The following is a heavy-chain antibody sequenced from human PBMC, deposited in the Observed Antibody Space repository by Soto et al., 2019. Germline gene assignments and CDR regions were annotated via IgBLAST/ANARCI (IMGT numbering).Heavy chain of an antibody. CDR2: ISYDGSDK. V-gene: IGHV3-30-3*01. CDR3: AREIERLLGY. D-gene: IGHD3-3*01. CDR1: GFTFSSYA. J-gene: IGHJ4*02. Sequence: GGSLRLSCAPSGFTFSSYAMHWVRQAPGKGLEWVAVISYDGSDKYYADPVKGRFTISRDNSKNTLYLQMNSLRAEDTAVYYCAREIERLLGYWGQGTLVTVSS.